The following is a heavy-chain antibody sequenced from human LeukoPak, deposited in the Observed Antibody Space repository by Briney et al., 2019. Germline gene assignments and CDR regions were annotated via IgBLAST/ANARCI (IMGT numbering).Heavy chain of an antibody. CDR1: GFIFSNYA. J-gene: IGHJ4*02. Sequence: PGGSLRLSCAPSGFIFSNYAMHWVRQSPGKGLEWVAVIWHDGRNEYYADSVKGRFTISRDTSKNTLYLQLNSLRVEDTAVYYCARGYYYDFSVTPDYWGGGALVTVSS. D-gene: IGHD3-22*01. CDR3: ARGYYYDFSVTPDY. V-gene: IGHV3-33*01. CDR2: IWHDGRNE.